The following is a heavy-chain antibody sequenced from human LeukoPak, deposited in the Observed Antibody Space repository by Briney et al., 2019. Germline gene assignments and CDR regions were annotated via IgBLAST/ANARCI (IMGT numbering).Heavy chain of an antibody. CDR2: IYYSGST. J-gene: IGHJ4*02. D-gene: IGHD3-22*01. V-gene: IGHV4-31*03. Sequence: SETLSLTCTVSGGSISSGGYYWSWIRQHPGKSLEWIGYIYYSGSTYYNPSLKSRVTISVDTSKNQFSLKLSSVTAADTAVYYCANSRRYDSSGYYYFDYWGQGTLVTVSS. CDR1: GGSISSGGYY. CDR3: ANSRRYDSSGYYYFDY.